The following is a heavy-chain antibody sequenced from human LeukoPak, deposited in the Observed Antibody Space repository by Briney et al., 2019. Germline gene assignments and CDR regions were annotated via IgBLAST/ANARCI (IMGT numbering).Heavy chain of an antibody. D-gene: IGHD6-13*01. CDR1: GYTFTSYA. CDR3: AKVSGYSSSWYPNDAFDI. Sequence: ASVKVSCKTSGYTFTSYAMNWVRQAPGQGLEWMGWINPNSGGTNYAQKFQGRVTMTRDTSISTAYMELSRLRSDDTAVYYCAKVSGYSSSWYPNDAFDIWGQGTMVTVSS. J-gene: IGHJ3*02. V-gene: IGHV1-2*02. CDR2: INPNSGGT.